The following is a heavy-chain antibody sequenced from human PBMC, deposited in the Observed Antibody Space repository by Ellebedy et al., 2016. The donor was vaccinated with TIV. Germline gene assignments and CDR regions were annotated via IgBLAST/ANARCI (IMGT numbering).Heavy chain of an antibody. D-gene: IGHD1-1*01. J-gene: IGHJ4*02. Sequence: PGGSLRLSCAASGFTFDDYAMHWVRQAPGKGLEWVSGISWNSGSIGYADSVKGRFTISRDNAKNSLYLQMNSLRAEDTALYYCAKDRRKTDSGTDYWGQGTLVTVSS. CDR1: GFTFDDYA. CDR2: ISWNSGSI. V-gene: IGHV3-9*01. CDR3: AKDRRKTDSGTDY.